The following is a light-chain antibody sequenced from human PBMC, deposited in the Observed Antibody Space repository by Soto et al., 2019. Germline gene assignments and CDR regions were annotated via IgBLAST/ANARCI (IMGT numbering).Light chain of an antibody. CDR1: SGDVGGYNY. CDR2: DVS. CDR3: SSYPSSRTYV. V-gene: IGLV2-14*03. J-gene: IGLJ1*01. Sequence: QSALTQPVSVSGSPGQSITISCTGTSGDVGGYNYVSWYQQHPGKAPKLMIYDVSNRPSGVSNRFSGSKSGNTASLTISGLQAEDEGYYYCSSYPSSRTYVFGTGTTVTVL.